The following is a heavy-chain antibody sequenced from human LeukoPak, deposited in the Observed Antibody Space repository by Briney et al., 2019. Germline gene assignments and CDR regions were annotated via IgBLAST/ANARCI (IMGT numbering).Heavy chain of an antibody. CDR1: GYSFTSYW. Sequence: GESLKISCKGSGYSFTSYWIGWVRQMPGKGLEWMGIIYPGDSDTRYSPSFQGQVTISADKSISTAYLQWSSLKASDTAMYYCARRRRVAAAGTYWFDPWGQGTLVTVSS. CDR3: ARRRRVAAAGTYWFDP. J-gene: IGHJ5*02. D-gene: IGHD6-13*01. CDR2: IYPGDSDT. V-gene: IGHV5-51*01.